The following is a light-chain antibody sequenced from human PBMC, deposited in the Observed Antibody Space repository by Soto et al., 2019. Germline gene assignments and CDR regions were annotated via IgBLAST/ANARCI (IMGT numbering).Light chain of an antibody. V-gene: IGKV1-39*01. Sequence: DIQMTQSPSTLSASVGDRVTITCRASQNMRSRLAWFQQKPGKAPKLLIYAASSLQSGVPSRFSGSGSGTDFTLTISSLQPEDFATYYCQQSYSTLTTFGQGTRLEIK. CDR1: QNMRSR. CDR3: QQSYSTLTT. J-gene: IGKJ5*01. CDR2: AAS.